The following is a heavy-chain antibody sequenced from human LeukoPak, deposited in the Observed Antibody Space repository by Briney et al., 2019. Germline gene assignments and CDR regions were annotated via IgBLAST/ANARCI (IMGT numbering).Heavy chain of an antibody. Sequence: PSETLSLTCAVYGGSFSGYYWSWIRQPPGKGLEWIGEINHSGSTNYNPSLKSRVTISVDTSKNQFSLKLSSVTAADTAVYYCARGRVVVAAYSYYFDYWGQGTLVTVSS. J-gene: IGHJ4*02. V-gene: IGHV4-34*01. CDR3: ARGRVVVAAYSYYFDY. CDR2: INHSGST. CDR1: GGSFSGYY. D-gene: IGHD2-15*01.